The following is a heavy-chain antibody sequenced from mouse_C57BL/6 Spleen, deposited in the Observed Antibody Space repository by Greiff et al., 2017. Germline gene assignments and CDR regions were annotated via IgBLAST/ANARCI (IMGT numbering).Heavy chain of an antibody. J-gene: IGHJ1*03. CDR3: ARGGYGSSYPWYFDV. CDR2: IYPGDGDT. CDR1: GYAFSSSW. V-gene: IGHV1-82*01. D-gene: IGHD1-1*01. Sequence: LVEPGASVKISCKASGYAFSSSWMNWVKQRPGKGLEWIGRIYPGDGDTNYNGKFKGKATLTADKSSSTAYMQLSSLTSEDSAVYFCARGGYGSSYPWYFDVWGTGTTVTVSS.